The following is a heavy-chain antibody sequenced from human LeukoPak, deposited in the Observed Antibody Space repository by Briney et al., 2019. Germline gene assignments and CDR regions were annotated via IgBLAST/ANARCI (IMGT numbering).Heavy chain of an antibody. J-gene: IGHJ4*02. CDR2: ISSSGSTM. CDR1: GFIFSDYY. CDR3: ARDGGYSSSWLFDY. Sequence: GGSLRLSCAASGFIFSDYYMSWIRQAPGKGLEWVSYISSSGSTMYYTDSVKGRFTISRDNAKDSLYLQMNSLRAEDTAVYYCARDGGYSSSWLFDYWGQGTLVTVSS. V-gene: IGHV3-11*01. D-gene: IGHD6-13*01.